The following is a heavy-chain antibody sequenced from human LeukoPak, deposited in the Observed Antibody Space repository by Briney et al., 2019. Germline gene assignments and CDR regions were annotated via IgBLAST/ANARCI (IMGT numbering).Heavy chain of an antibody. CDR2: IIPILGIA. J-gene: IGHJ5*02. D-gene: IGHD3-22*01. Sequence: SVKVPCKASGGTFSSYAISWVRQAPGQGLEWMGRIIPILGIANYAQKFQGRVTITGDKSTSTAYMELSSLRSEDTAVYYCARGDREITMIDRWGQGTLVTVSA. V-gene: IGHV1-69*04. CDR3: ARGDREITMIDR. CDR1: GGTFSSYA.